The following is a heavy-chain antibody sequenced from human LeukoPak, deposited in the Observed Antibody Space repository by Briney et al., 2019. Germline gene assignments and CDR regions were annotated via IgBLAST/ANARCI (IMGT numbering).Heavy chain of an antibody. J-gene: IGHJ4*02. Sequence: GGSLRLSCGASGFTVSSNYMSWVRQAPGKGLEWVSVIYSGGSTYYADSVKGRFTVSRDNSKNTLYLQMNSLRAEDTAVYYCARGGIAIPFDYWGQGTLVTVSS. CDR3: ARGGIAIPFDY. CDR2: IYSGGST. CDR1: GFTVSSNY. V-gene: IGHV3-66*01. D-gene: IGHD6-13*01.